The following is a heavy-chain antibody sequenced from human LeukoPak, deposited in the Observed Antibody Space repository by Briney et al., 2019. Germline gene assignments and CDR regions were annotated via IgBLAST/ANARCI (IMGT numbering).Heavy chain of an antibody. Sequence: GGSLRLSCAASGLTASHNVNNALSWVRHAPGKGLEWVSGITTSGSTYYADSVKGRFTISRENSNNTLYLHMDSLRAEDTAVYYCAKAPVWNYYYGLDVWGQGTTVTVSS. V-gene: IGHV3-23*01. CDR3: AKAPVWNYYYGLDV. CDR2: ITTSGST. D-gene: IGHD2-21*01. CDR1: GLTASHNV. J-gene: IGHJ6*02.